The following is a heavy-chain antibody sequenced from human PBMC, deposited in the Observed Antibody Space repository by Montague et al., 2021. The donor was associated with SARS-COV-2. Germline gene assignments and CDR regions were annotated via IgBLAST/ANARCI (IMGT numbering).Heavy chain of an antibody. CDR1: GGSSTVHN. V-gene: IGHV4-34*01. CDR3: VRQFRSLTMTVMTRPGAFDI. CDR2: VNHGVST. Sequence: SETLSLTCAVYGGSSTVHNSSCTRHPPGNGLEWSGEVNHGVSTNYSPSLKSGATISVDPSKNQFSLKLSSVTAADTAVYYCVRQFRSLTMTVMTRPGAFDIWGQGTMVTVSS. D-gene: IGHD3-22*01. J-gene: IGHJ3*02.